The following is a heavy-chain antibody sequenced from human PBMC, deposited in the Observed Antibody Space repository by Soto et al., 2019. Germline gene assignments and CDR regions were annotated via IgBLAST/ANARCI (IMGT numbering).Heavy chain of an antibody. J-gene: IGHJ5*02. CDR2: VYSSGGT. CDR1: GGSMTRYY. Sequence: PSETLSLTCTVSGGSMTRYYWTWSRQPAGKGLEWIGRVYSSGGTHYNPSLKSRVTISLDTSKNQFSLRLLSVTDADTAVYFCAIGQRFSDWFDPWGQGTLVTVSS. V-gene: IGHV4-4*07. D-gene: IGHD3-3*01. CDR3: AIGQRFSDWFDP.